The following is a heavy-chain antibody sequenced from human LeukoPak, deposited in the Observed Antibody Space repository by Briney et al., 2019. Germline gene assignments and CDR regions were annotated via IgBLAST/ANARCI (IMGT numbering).Heavy chain of an antibody. J-gene: IGHJ4*02. CDR2: INPNSGGT. V-gene: IGHV1-2*02. D-gene: IGHD3-10*01. CDR3: ARVQSHVLLWFGELLTPGGYYFDY. CDR1: GYTFTGYY. Sequence: GASVKVSCKASGYTFTGYYMHWVRQAPGQGLEWMGWINPNSGGTNYAQKFQGRVTMTRDTSISTAYMELSRLRSGDTAVYYCARVQSHVLLWFGELLTPGGYYFDYWGQGTLVTVSS.